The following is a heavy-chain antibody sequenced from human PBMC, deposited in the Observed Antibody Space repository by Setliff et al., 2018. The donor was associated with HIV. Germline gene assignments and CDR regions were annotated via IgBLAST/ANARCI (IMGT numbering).Heavy chain of an antibody. CDR3: ARSFGNGNSRLGN. CDR2: IYYDGRT. J-gene: IGHJ4*02. V-gene: IGHV4-39*01. Sequence: PSETLSLTCAVYGGSIRTGAYYWGWIRQPPGKGLEWIGSIYYDGRTFYKPSLKSRLTISVDTSKNQFSLKLSSVTAADTAVYYCARSFGNGNSRLGNWGQGTLVTVSS. D-gene: IGHD2-8*01. CDR1: GGSIRTGAYY.